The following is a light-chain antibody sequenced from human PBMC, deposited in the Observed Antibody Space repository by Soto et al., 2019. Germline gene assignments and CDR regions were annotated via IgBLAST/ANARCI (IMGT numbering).Light chain of an antibody. CDR1: QSVSSY. J-gene: IGKJ1*01. V-gene: IGKV3-11*01. CDR3: QQRSNWTPT. Sequence: EIVFTRSPATLSLSPGERATLSCRASQSVSSYLAWYQQKPGQAPRLLIYDASNRATGIPARFSGSGAGTECTLTISSLEPEDFEVYYCQQRSNWTPTFGQGTKVDIK. CDR2: DAS.